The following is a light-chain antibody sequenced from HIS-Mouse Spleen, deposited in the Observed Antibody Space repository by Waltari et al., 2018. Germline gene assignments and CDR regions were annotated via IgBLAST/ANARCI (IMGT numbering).Light chain of an antibody. J-gene: IGLJ3*02. CDR3: YSTDSSGNHWV. Sequence: SYELTQPPSVSVSPGQTARITCSGDALPTKYAYWYQQKSGQAPVLVIYEDSKRTSGIPERFSGSSSGTMATLTISGAQVEDEADYYCYSTDSSGNHWVFGGGTKLTVL. CDR2: EDS. CDR1: ALPTKY. V-gene: IGLV3-10*01.